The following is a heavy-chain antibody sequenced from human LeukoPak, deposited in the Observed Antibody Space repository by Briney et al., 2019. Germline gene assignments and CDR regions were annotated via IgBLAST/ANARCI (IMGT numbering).Heavy chain of an antibody. CDR2: IYYSGST. CDR3: AGGAAAGTYYYGMDV. CDR1: GGSISSYY. Sequence: SETLSLTCTVSGGSISSYYWSWIRQPPGKGLEWIGYIYYSGSTNYNPSLKSRVTISVDTSKNQFSPKLSSVTAADTAVYYCAGGAAAGTYYYGMDVWGQGTTVTVSS. J-gene: IGHJ6*02. D-gene: IGHD6-13*01. V-gene: IGHV4-59*01.